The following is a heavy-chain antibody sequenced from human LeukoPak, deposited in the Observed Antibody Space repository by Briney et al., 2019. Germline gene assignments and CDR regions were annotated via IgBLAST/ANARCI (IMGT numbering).Heavy chain of an antibody. Sequence: PGGSLRLTCAASGFTFSKYAMSWVRQVPEKGLEWVSAISGSGGSTYYADSVKGRFTISRDNSKNTLYLQMNSLRAEDTAVYYCAKGDNQGWLPPDFDYWGQGTLVTVSS. V-gene: IGHV3-23*01. CDR3: AKGDNQGWLPPDFDY. J-gene: IGHJ4*02. D-gene: IGHD3-22*01. CDR1: GFTFSKYA. CDR2: ISGSGGST.